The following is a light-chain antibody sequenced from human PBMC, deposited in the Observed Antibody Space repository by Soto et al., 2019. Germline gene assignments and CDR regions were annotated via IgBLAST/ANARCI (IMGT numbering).Light chain of an antibody. Sequence: QSVLTQPPSASGSPGQPVPISCTGTSSDVGGYNYVSWYQQHPGKAPKLMIYEVNKRPSGVPDRFSGSKSGNTASLTVSGLQAEDEADYYCSSYAGSSNVFGTGTKVTVL. CDR1: SSDVGGYNY. CDR3: SSYAGSSNV. J-gene: IGLJ1*01. CDR2: EVN. V-gene: IGLV2-8*01.